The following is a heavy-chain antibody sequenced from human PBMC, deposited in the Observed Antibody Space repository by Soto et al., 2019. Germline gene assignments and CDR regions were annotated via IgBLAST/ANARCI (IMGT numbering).Heavy chain of an antibody. CDR2: IGTLSDT. CDR3: ARAVEPTIAAGDWFDP. D-gene: IGHD6-13*01. CDR1: GFTFSTFD. J-gene: IGHJ5*02. Sequence: GGSLRLSCAGSGFTFSTFDIHWVRQAPGKGLEWVSGIGTLSDTFYAASVQGRFTISRQNAKNSVYLQMNSLRAGDTAVYYCARAVEPTIAAGDWFDPWGQGTLVTVSS. V-gene: IGHV3-13*01.